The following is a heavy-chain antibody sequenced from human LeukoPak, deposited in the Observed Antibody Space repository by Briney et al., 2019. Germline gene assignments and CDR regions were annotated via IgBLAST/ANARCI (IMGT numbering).Heavy chain of an antibody. V-gene: IGHV3-7*01. CDR2: IKQDGSEK. CDR1: GFTFSSYW. CDR3: ARDWRLDWFDP. D-gene: IGHD3-3*01. Sequence: GGSLRLSCAGSGFTFSSYWMSWVRQAPGKGLEWVAIIKQDGSEKYYVDSVKGRFTISRDNAKNSLYLQMNSLRAEDTAVYYCARDWRLDWFDPWGQGTLVTVSS. J-gene: IGHJ5*02.